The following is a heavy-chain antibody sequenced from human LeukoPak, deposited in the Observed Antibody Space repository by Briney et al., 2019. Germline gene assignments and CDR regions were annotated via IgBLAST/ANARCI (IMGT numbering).Heavy chain of an antibody. CDR3: ARVAVTISDGALDY. CDR1: GFTFSSYG. J-gene: IGHJ4*02. Sequence: GGSLRLSCAASGFTFSSYGMHWVRQAPGKGLEWVAVIWYDGSNKYYADSVKGRFTISRDNSKNTLYLQMNSLGAEDTAVYYCARVAVTISDGALDYWGQGTLVTVSS. CDR2: IWYDGSNK. V-gene: IGHV3-33*01. D-gene: IGHD4-17*01.